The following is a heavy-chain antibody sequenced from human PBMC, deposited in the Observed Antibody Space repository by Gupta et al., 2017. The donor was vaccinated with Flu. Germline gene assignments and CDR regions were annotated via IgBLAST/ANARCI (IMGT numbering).Heavy chain of an antibody. V-gene: IGHV5-51*01. CDR2: TYPGDSET. CDR3: ARVLLLYYMDV. Sequence: GWVRQMPGKGLEWVGITYPGDSETRYSPSFQGRVTITVDKSISTAYLQWSSLKASDTAIYYCARVLLLYYMDVWGEGTTVTVAS. J-gene: IGHJ6*03.